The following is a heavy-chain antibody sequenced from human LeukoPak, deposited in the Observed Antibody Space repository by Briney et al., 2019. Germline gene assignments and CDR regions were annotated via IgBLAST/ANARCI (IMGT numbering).Heavy chain of an antibody. Sequence: GGSLRLSCAASGFTFSSYAMSWVRQAPGKGLEWVSAISGSGGSTYYADSVKGRFTISRDNSKNTLYLQMNSLRAEDTAVYYCAILPSVAGRNYYYGMDVWGQGTTVTVSS. J-gene: IGHJ6*02. D-gene: IGHD6-19*01. CDR2: ISGSGGST. CDR3: AILPSVAGRNYYYGMDV. V-gene: IGHV3-23*01. CDR1: GFTFSSYA.